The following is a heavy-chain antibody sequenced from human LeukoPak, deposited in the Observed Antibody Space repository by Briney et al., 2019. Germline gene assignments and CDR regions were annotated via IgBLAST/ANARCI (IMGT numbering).Heavy chain of an antibody. J-gene: IGHJ4*02. V-gene: IGHV3-30*03. CDR2: ISYDGSNK. CDR1: GFTFSSYS. D-gene: IGHD3-22*01. CDR3: ATPVEHTHDSSGYYKDY. Sequence: GGSPRLSCAASGFTFSSYSMNWVRQAPGKGLEWVAVISYDGSNKYYADSVKGRFTISRDNSKNTLYLQMNSLRAEDTAVYYCATPVEHTHDSSGYYKDYWGQGTLVTVSS.